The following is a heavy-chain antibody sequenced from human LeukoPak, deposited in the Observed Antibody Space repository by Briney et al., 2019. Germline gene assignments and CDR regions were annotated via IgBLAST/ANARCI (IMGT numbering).Heavy chain of an antibody. V-gene: IGHV4-61*01. D-gene: IGHD3-3*01. CDR3: ATERSEWPGRWFDP. J-gene: IGHJ5*02. CDR1: GASVSSDTYY. Sequence: SETLSLTCAVSGASVSSDTYYWHWIRQPPGKGLEWIGYIYHGGNTNYNPSLEGRATISLDTSKSQFSLRLKSVTAADTAIFYCATERSEWPGRWFDPWGQGTLVTVSS. CDR2: IYHGGNT.